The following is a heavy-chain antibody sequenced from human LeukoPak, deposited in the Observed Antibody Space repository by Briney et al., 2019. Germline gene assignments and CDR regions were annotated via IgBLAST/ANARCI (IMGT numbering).Heavy chain of an antibody. CDR2: IYNSEST. J-gene: IGHJ4*02. Sequence: KASETLSLTSTVSGGSVSSGHYYWSWIRQPPGKGLEWNGYIYNSESTNNNPSLKSRVTISVDTSKNHFSLKLSSVTAADTAVYYCATGGSLAAAGDYWGEGNLVTVSS. V-gene: IGHV4-61*03. D-gene: IGHD6-13*01. CDR3: ATGGSLAAAGDY. CDR1: GGSVSSGHYY.